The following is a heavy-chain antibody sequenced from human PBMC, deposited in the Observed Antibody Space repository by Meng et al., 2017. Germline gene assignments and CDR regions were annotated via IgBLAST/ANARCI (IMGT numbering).Heavy chain of an antibody. CDR2: LNAGNGDT. Sequence: QVRVVQFGAEVKEAGASVKVSCKASGYTFTSYAMHWVRQAPGQCLEWMGWLNAGNGDTKYSQKFQGRVTITRDSSASTAYMELSSLRSEDTAVYYCARDSCTGGICYRGSFDYWAQGTLVTVSS. J-gene: IGHJ4*02. CDR3: ARDSCTGGICYRGSFDY. D-gene: IGHD2-15*01. CDR1: GYTFTSYA. V-gene: IGHV1-3*01.